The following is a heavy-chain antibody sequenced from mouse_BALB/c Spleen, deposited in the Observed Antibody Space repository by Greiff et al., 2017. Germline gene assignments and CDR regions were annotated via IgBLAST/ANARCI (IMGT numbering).Heavy chain of an antibody. D-gene: IGHD2-4*01. CDR3: AREDDYSYAMDY. J-gene: IGHJ4*01. V-gene: IGHV5-6-3*01. Sequence: EVKLMESGGGLVQPGGSLKLSCAASGFTFSSYGMSWVRQTPDKRLELVATINSNGGSTYYPDSVKGRFTISRDNAKNTLYLQMSSLKSEDTAMYYCAREDDYSYAMDYWGQGTSVTVSS. CDR2: INSNGGST. CDR1: GFTFSSYG.